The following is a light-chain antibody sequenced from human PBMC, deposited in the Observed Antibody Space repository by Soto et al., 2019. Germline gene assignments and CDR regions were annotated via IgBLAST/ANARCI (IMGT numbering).Light chain of an antibody. CDR1: SSNIGNNY. Sequence: QSVLTQPPSGSGTPGQRVTISCSGSSSNIGNNYVFWYQQFPGMAPKLLIYRDNQRPSGVPDRFSGSKSGTSASLAISGLRSEDEADDYCAVWDDSRRGRVFGGGTKLTVL. CDR3: AVWDDSRRGRV. J-gene: IGLJ2*01. CDR2: RDN. V-gene: IGLV1-47*01.